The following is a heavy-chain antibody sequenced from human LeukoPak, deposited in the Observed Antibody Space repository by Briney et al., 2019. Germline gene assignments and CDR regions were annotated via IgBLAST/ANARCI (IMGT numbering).Heavy chain of an antibody. D-gene: IGHD6-13*01. Sequence: ASVKVSCKASGYTFTGYYMHWVRQAPGQGLEWMGRIIPILGIANYAQKFQGRVTITADKSTSTAYMELSSLRSEDTAVYYCARDYRIAAAGTSPQPFDYWGQGTLVTVSS. V-gene: IGHV1-69*04. J-gene: IGHJ4*02. CDR3: ARDYRIAAAGTSPQPFDY. CDR1: GYTFTGYY. CDR2: IIPILGIA.